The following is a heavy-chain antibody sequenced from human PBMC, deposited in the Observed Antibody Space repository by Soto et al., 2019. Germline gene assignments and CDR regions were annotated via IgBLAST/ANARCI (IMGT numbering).Heavy chain of an antibody. V-gene: IGHV3-9*01. CDR3: AKVGSRRHPQDY. J-gene: IGHJ4*02. CDR2: ISWNSGSI. Sequence: GGSLRLSCAASGFTFDDYAMHWVRQAPGKGLEWVSGISWNSGSIGYADSVKGRFTISRDNAKNSLYLQMNSLRAEDTALYYCAKVGSRRHPQDYWGQGTLVTVSS. CDR1: GFTFDDYA. D-gene: IGHD6-6*01.